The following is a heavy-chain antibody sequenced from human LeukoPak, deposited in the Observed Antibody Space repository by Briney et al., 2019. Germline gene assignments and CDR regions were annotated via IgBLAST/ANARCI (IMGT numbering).Heavy chain of an antibody. J-gene: IGHJ4*02. D-gene: IGHD6-19*01. CDR1: GGSISSSSYY. V-gene: IGHV4-61*02. Sequence: SETLSLTCTVSGGSISSSSYYWSWIRQPAGKGLEWIGRIYTSGSTNYNPSLKSRVTISVDTSKNQFSLKLSSVTAADTAVYYCARIVAGTLDYWGQGTLVTVSS. CDR2: IYTSGST. CDR3: ARIVAGTLDY.